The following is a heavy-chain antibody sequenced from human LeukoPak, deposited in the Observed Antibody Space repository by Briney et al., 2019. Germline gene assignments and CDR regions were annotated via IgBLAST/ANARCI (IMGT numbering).Heavy chain of an antibody. CDR2: INHGGTT. J-gene: IGHJ6*02. V-gene: IGHV4-34*01. CDR1: GGSFSDYY. D-gene: IGHD5-24*01. CDR3: ASWLQLRLYDMDV. Sequence: SETLSLTCAVYGGSFSDYYWSWIRQPPGKGLEWIGEINHGGTTNYNPSLKSRVTISVDTSKNQFSLKLSSVTAADTAMYYCASWLQLRLYDMDVWGQGTTVTVSS.